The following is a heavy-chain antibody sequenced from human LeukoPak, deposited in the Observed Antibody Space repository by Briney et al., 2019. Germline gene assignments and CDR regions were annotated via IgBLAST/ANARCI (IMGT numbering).Heavy chain of an antibody. CDR2: FDPEDGET. J-gene: IGHJ6*02. Sequence: ASVKVSCKAFGYTITGYYIHWVRQAPGKGLEWMGGFDPEDGETIYAQKFQGRVTMTEDTSTDTAYMGLSSLRSEDTAVYYCATGGAAAGKYYYYGMAVWGQGTTVTVSS. CDR1: GYTITGYY. V-gene: IGHV1-24*01. D-gene: IGHD6-13*01. CDR3: ATGGAAAGKYYYYGMAV.